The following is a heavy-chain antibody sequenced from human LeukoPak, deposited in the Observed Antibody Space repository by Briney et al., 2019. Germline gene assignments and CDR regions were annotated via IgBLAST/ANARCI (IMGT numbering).Heavy chain of an antibody. CDR1: GFTFSSYE. CDR2: ISSSGSTI. V-gene: IGHV3-48*03. D-gene: IGHD3-3*01. Sequence: TGGSLRLSCAASGFTFSSYEMNWVRQAPGKGLEWVSYISSSGSTIYYADSVKGRFTISRDNAKNSLYLQMNSLRAEDTAVYYCARGAVLRFLEWFGAYDAFDIWGQGTMVTVSS. CDR3: ARGAVLRFLEWFGAYDAFDI. J-gene: IGHJ3*02.